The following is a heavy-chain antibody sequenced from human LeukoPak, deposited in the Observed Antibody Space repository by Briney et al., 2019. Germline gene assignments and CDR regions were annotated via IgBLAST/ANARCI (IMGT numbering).Heavy chain of an antibody. CDR3: ASGLGFCSGSDCTNLVKDYYYGMNV. Sequence: EASVKVSCKASGGTLSSYLISWVRQVPGQGLEWMGRITPIVDIATYIQKFQGRVTITANKFTSTAYMELSSLTSEDTAVYYCASGLGFCSGSDCTNLVKDYYYGMNVWGQGTTVTVSS. CDR1: GGTLSSYL. J-gene: IGHJ6*02. CDR2: ITPIVDIA. V-gene: IGHV1-69*02. D-gene: IGHD2-15*01.